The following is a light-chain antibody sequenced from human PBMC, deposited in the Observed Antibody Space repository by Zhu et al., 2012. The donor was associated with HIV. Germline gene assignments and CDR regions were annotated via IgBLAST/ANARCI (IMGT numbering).Light chain of an antibody. CDR2: DAS. J-gene: IGKJ2*01. CDR1: QSISHNY. CDR3: QQYGSSPYT. V-gene: IGKV3-20*01. Sequence: EIVLTQSPVTLSLSPGERATLSCRASQSISHNYLAWYQQKTGQAPRVLIYDASKRAAGIPDRISGSGSVTDFTLTISRLEPEDFAVYFCQQYGSSPYTFGQGTKLEIK.